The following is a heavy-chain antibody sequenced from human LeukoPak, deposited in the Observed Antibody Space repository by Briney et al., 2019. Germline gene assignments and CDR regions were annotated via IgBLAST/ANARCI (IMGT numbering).Heavy chain of an antibody. CDR3: AKGDSTYYDFWSGYYPFDY. Sequence: ASVKVSCKASGYTFTSYGISWVRQAPGQGLEWMGWISAYNGNTNYAQKLQGRVTMTTDTSTSTAYMELRSLRSDDTAVYYCAKGDSTYYDFWSGYYPFDYWGQGTLVTVSS. CDR1: GYTFTSYG. CDR2: ISAYNGNT. J-gene: IGHJ4*02. D-gene: IGHD3-3*01. V-gene: IGHV1-18*01.